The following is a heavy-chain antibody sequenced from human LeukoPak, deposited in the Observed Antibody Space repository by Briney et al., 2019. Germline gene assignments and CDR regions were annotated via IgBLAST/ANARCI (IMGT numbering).Heavy chain of an antibody. Sequence: SETLSLTCAVSGYSISSGYYWGWIRRPPGKGLEWIGSIYHSGSTYYNPSLKSRVTISVDTSKNQFSLKLSSVTAADTAVYYCASIETGPIDYWGQGTLVTVSS. CDR1: GYSISSGYY. D-gene: IGHD3-9*01. CDR2: IYHSGST. J-gene: IGHJ4*02. CDR3: ASIETGPIDY. V-gene: IGHV4-38-2*01.